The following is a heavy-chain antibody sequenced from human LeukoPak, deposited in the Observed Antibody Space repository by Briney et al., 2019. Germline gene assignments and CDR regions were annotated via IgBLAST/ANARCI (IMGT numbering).Heavy chain of an antibody. CDR1: GGSISSYY. Sequence: PSETLSLTCTVSGGSISSYYWSWIRQPPGKGLEWIGYIYYSGSTNYNPSLKSRVTISVDTSKNQFSLKLSSVTAADTAVYYCASLDRRFGSSPEVDYWGQGTLVTVSS. D-gene: IGHD6-6*01. V-gene: IGHV4-59*01. J-gene: IGHJ4*02. CDR3: ASLDRRFGSSPEVDY. CDR2: IYYSGST.